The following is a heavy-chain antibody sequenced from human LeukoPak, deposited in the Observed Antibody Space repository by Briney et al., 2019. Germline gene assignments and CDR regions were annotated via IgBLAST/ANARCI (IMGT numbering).Heavy chain of an antibody. CDR1: GYTFTSYG. CDR3: ARVHYYDSSGYNHATYYFDY. CDR2: INPNSGGT. V-gene: IGHV1-2*06. D-gene: IGHD3-22*01. J-gene: IGHJ4*02. Sequence: ASVTVSCKASGYTFTSYGISWVRQAPGQGLEWMGRINPNSGGTNYAQKFQGRVTMTRDTSISTAYMELSRLRSDDTAVYYCARVHYYDSSGYNHATYYFDYWGQGTLVTVSS.